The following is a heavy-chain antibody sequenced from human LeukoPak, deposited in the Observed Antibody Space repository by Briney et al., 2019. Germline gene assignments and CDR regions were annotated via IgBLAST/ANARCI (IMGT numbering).Heavy chain of an antibody. CDR3: AKSLRIVGATMVGFDY. V-gene: IGHV3-33*03. J-gene: IGHJ4*02. Sequence: PGGSLRLSCAASGFTFSSYGMHWARQAPGKGLEWVAVIWYDGSNKYYADSVKGRFTISRDNAKNSLYLQMNSLRAEDTALYYCAKSLRIVGATMVGFDYWGQGTLVTVSS. D-gene: IGHD1-26*01. CDR2: IWYDGSNK. CDR1: GFTFSSYG.